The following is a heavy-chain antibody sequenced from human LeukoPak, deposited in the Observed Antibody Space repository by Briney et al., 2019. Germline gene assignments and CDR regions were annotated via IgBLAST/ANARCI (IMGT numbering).Heavy chain of an antibody. D-gene: IGHD5-12*01. J-gene: IGHJ6*02. CDR2: INHSGST. CDR3: ARDKWLRNYYYYYGMDV. Sequence: SETLSLTCAVYGGSFSGYYWSWIRQPPGKGLERIGEINHSGSTNYNPSLKSRVTISVDTSKNQFSLKLSSVTAADTAVYYCARDKWLRNYYYYYGMDVWGQGTTVTVSS. V-gene: IGHV4-34*01. CDR1: GGSFSGYY.